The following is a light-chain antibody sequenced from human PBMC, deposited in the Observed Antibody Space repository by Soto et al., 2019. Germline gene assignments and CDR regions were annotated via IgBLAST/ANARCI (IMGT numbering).Light chain of an antibody. CDR2: DAS. CDR3: QHYGGLWT. J-gene: IGKJ1*01. V-gene: IGKV1-5*01. Sequence: DIQMTQSPSTVSASVGVRVTITSRASQTITNRLAWYQRKPGKAPKVLIYDASNLESGIPSRLSGSGYGTEFILSVSMLQADDFATYYCQHYGGLWTFGQGTKVEVK. CDR1: QTITNR.